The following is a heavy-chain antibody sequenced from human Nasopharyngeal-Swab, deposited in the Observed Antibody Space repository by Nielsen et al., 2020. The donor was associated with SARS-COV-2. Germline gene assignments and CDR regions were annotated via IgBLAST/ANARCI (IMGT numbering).Heavy chain of an antibody. CDR3: ARDSGSYPFFDY. Sequence: VRQAPGKELEWVANIKQDGSEKYYVDSVRGRFTISRDNAKNSLYLQMNSLRAEDTAVYYCARDSGSYPFFDYWGQGTLVTVSS. CDR2: IKQDGSEK. V-gene: IGHV3-7*01. J-gene: IGHJ4*02. D-gene: IGHD1-26*01.